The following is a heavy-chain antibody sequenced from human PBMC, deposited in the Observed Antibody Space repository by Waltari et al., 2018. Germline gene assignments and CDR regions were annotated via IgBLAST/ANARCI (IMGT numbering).Heavy chain of an antibody. CDR3: ARARITMVRGIYYYFDY. CDR1: GVTFSSYA. V-gene: IGHV1-69*01. CDR2: IIPSVGTA. D-gene: IGHD3-10*01. J-gene: IGHJ4*02. Sequence: QVQLVQSGAEVKKPGSSVKVSCKASGVTFSSYAISWVRQAPGQGLEWLGGIIPSVGTANYAQKCQGRVTITADESTSTAYMELSSLRSEDTAVYDCARARITMVRGIYYYFDYWGQGTLVTVAS.